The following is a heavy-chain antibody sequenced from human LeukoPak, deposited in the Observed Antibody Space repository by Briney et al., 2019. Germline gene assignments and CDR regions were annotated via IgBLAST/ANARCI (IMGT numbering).Heavy chain of an antibody. CDR2: IYWNDDK. D-gene: IGHD6-6*01. CDR3: AHRRNIAALLPVFDP. CDR1: GFSLSTSGVG. Sequence: ESGPTLVKPTQTLTLTCTFSGFSLSTSGVGVGWIRQPPGKALEWPALIYWNDDKRYSPSLKSRLTITKDTSKNQVVLTMTNMDPVDTATYYCAHRRNIAALLPVFDPWGQGTLVTVSS. V-gene: IGHV2-5*01. J-gene: IGHJ5*02.